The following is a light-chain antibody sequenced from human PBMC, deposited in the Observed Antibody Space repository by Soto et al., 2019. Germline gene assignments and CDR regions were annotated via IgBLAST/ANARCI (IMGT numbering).Light chain of an antibody. CDR3: QQSYSAPLT. CDR2: AAS. CDR1: QSITTY. J-gene: IGKJ1*01. Sequence: DIQMTQSPSSLSASVGDRVTITCRASQSITTYLNWYQQKPGKAPKLLIYAASTLRSGVPSRFSGSGSGTDFTLTISSLQPEDFATYYCQQSYSAPLTFGQGTKVDIK. V-gene: IGKV1-39*01.